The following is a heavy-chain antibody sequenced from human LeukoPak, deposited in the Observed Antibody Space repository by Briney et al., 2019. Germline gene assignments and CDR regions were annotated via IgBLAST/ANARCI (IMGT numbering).Heavy chain of an antibody. D-gene: IGHD3-10*01. CDR1: GFTFSSYE. J-gene: IGHJ6*02. V-gene: IGHV3-48*03. CDR2: ISSSGSTI. Sequence: GGSLRLSCAASGFTFSSYEMNWVRQAPGKGLEWVSYISSSGSTIYYADSVKGRFTISRDNAKNSLCLQMNSLRAEDTAVYYCARYGSGSYYERLYYYYYGMDVWGQGTTVTVSS. CDR3: ARYGSGSYYERLYYYYYGMDV.